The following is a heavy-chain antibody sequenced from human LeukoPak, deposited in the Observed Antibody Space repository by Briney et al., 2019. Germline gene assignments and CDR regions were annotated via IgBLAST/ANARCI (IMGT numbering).Heavy chain of an antibody. Sequence: ASVNVSCKASGYTFTSYAMHWVRQAPGQRLEWMGWINAGNGNTKYSQKFQGRVTITRGTSASTAYMELSSLRSEDTAVYYCAREKYGSGSYSYYFDYWGQGTLVTVSS. CDR1: GYTFTSYA. CDR3: AREKYGSGSYSYYFDY. CDR2: INAGNGNT. V-gene: IGHV1-3*01. J-gene: IGHJ4*02. D-gene: IGHD3-10*01.